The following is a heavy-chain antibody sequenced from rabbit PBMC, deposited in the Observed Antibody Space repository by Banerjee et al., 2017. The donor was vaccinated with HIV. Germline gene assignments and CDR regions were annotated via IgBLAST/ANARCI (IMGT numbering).Heavy chain of an antibody. CDR2: IYDGSNGTT. Sequence: QEQLVESGGGLVQPGGSLKLSCKASGFDFSSYGVSWVRQAPGQGLEWIACIYDGSNGTTDYATWVNGRFTISLDDAQNTVFLRMTSLTAADTATYFCARATGYGSTKYYPTRLDLWGQGTLVTVS. V-gene: IGHV1S47*01. CDR1: GFDFSSYG. D-gene: IGHD5-1*01. J-gene: IGHJ3*01. CDR3: ARATGYGSTKYYPTRLDL.